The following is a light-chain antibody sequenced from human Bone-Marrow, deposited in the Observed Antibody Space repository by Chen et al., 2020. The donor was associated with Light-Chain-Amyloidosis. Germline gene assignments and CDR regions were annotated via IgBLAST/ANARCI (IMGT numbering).Light chain of an antibody. Sequence: NFMLTQPHSVSESPGKTVIISFTRSSGSIATNYVQWYQQRPGSSPTTVIYEDDQRPSGVPDRFSCSIDRSSNSASRTISGLKTEDEADYYCQSYQGSSQGVFGGGTKLTVL. CDR3: QSYQGSSQGV. J-gene: IGLJ3*02. CDR2: EDD. CDR1: SGSIATNY. V-gene: IGLV6-57*01.